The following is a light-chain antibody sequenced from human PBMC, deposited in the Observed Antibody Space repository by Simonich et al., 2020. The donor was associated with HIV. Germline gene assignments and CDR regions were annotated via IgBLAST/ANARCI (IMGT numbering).Light chain of an antibody. CDR2: WAS. V-gene: IGKV4-1*01. Sequence: DIVMTQSPDSLAVSLGERATINCKSSQSVLSSSNNKNSLVWYQQKPGQPPKLLIYWASTRESGVPDRFSGSGSGTDFTLTISSLEPEDFAVYYCQQRSNWPITFGQGTRLEIK. J-gene: IGKJ5*01. CDR1: QSVLSSSNNKNS. CDR3: QQRSNWPIT.